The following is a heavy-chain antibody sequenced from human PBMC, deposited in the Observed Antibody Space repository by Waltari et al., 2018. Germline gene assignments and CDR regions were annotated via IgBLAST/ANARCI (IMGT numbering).Heavy chain of an antibody. CDR1: GYTFTDYY. CDR2: VDPEDGET. J-gene: IGHJ3*02. Sequence: GAEVKKPGAPVKISCKASGYTFTDYYMHWVQQAPGKGLEWMGRVDPEDGETIYAEKFQGRVTITADTSTDTAYMELSSLRSEDTAVYYCATDLGDGGDAFDIWGQGTMVTVSS. V-gene: IGHV1-69-2*01. CDR3: ATDLGDGGDAFDI. D-gene: IGHD3-10*01.